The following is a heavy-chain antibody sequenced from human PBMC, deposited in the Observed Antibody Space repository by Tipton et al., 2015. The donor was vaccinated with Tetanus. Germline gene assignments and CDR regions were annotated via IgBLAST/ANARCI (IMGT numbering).Heavy chain of an antibody. J-gene: IGHJ3*02. V-gene: IGHV1-69*01. CDR2: IIPIFGTA. D-gene: IGHD3-22*01. CDR3: ARDRSDYYDSSGYYPDAFDI. Sequence: QSGAEVKKPGSSVKVSCKASGGTFSSYAISWVRQAPGQGLEWMGGIIPIFGTANYAQKFQGRVTITADESTSTAYMELSSLRSEDTAVYYCARDRSDYYDSSGYYPDAFDIWGQGTMVTVSS. CDR1: GGTFSSYA.